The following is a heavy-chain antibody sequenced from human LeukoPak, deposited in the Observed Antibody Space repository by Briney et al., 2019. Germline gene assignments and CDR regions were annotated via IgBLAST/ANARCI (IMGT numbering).Heavy chain of an antibody. J-gene: IGHJ4*02. CDR1: GYIFTSYW. Sequence: GESLKISCKASGYIFTSYWIGWVRQMPGKGLEWMGIIYPGDSDTRYCPSFQGQVTISVDKSVSTAYLQWSSLKASDTAMYYCARGLTYGSGSNFDYWGQGSLVTVSS. CDR2: IYPGDSDT. CDR3: ARGLTYGSGSNFDY. V-gene: IGHV5-51*01. D-gene: IGHD3-10*01.